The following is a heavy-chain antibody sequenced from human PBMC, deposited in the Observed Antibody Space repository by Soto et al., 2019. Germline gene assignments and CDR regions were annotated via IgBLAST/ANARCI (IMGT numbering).Heavy chain of an antibody. CDR1: GGSISSGGYY. D-gene: IGHD2-2*01. CDR3: ASRGGVVPAAMGDAFDI. CDR2: IYYSGST. Sequence: PSETLSLTCTVSGGSISSGGYYWSWIRQHPGKGLEWIGYIYYSGSTYYNPSLKSRVTISVDTSKNQFSLKLSSVTAADTAVYYCASRGGVVPAAMGDAFDIWGQGTMVTVSS. V-gene: IGHV4-31*03. J-gene: IGHJ3*02.